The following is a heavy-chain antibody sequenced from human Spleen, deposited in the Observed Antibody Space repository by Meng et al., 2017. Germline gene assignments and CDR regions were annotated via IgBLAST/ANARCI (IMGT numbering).Heavy chain of an antibody. Sequence: GESLKISCAASGFTFDDYGMSWVRQAPGKGLEWVSGINWNGGSTGYADSVKGRFTISRDNAKNSLYLQMNSLRAEDTALYYCARGHTSSWYPGFDYWGQGTLVTVSS. J-gene: IGHJ4*02. V-gene: IGHV3-20*04. CDR3: ARGHTSSWYPGFDY. CDR2: INWNGGST. D-gene: IGHD6-13*01. CDR1: GFTFDDYG.